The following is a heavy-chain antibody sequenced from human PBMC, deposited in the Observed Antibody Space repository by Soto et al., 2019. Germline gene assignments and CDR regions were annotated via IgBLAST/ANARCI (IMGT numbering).Heavy chain of an antibody. CDR3: APYDFWPGYYTGLMDY. D-gene: IGHD3-3*01. J-gene: IGHJ4*02. Sequence: GGSLRLSCAASGFTSGDYYMSWIRQAPGKGLEWISYIGSSGTTIYYADSVKGRFTISRDNAKNSLYLRMNSLRVEDTAVYYCAPYDFWPGYYTGLMDYWGQGTLVTVSS. CDR1: GFTSGDYY. V-gene: IGHV3-11*01. CDR2: IGSSGTTI.